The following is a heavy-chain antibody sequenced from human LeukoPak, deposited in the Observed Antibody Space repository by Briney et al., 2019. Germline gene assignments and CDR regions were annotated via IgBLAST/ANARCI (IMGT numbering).Heavy chain of an antibody. CDR2: ISAYNGNT. CDR1: GYTFTSYA. V-gene: IGHV1-18*01. CDR3: ARDRGARIAVAGYFDY. Sequence: ASVKVSCKASGYTFTSYAMNWVRQAPGQGLEWMGWISAYNGNTNYAQKLQGRVTMTTDTSTSTAYMELRSLRSDDTAVYYCARDRGARIAVAGYFDYWGQGTLVTVSS. D-gene: IGHD6-19*01. J-gene: IGHJ4*02.